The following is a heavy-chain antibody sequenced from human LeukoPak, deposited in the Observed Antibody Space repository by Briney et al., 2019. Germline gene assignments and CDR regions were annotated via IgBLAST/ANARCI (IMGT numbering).Heavy chain of an antibody. V-gene: IGHV1-2*02. Sequence: ASVKVSCKASGYTFSDYYFHWVRQAPGQGLEWMGWINPNTGGTNYAQKFLGRVTMTRDTSISTVYMELSRLRSDDTAVYYCARVRNNYYDSSGYYFEDWFDPWGQGTLVTVSS. CDR2: INPNTGGT. D-gene: IGHD3-22*01. CDR3: ARVRNNYYDSSGYYFEDWFDP. CDR1: GYTFSDYY. J-gene: IGHJ5*02.